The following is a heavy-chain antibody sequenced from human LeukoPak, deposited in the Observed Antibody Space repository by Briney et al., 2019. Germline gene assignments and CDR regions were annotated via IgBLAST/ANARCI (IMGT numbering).Heavy chain of an antibody. Sequence: PGGSLRLSCAASGFTFSSYWMTWVRQAPGKGLEWVANIGEDGSEKYYVDSVKGRFTISRDNAKNSLYLQMNSLRAEDTAVYYCARGGYSSGWYTNGYFDYWGQGTLVTVSS. V-gene: IGHV3-7*03. J-gene: IGHJ4*02. CDR1: GFTFSSYW. D-gene: IGHD6-19*01. CDR3: ARGGYSSGWYTNGYFDY. CDR2: IGEDGSEK.